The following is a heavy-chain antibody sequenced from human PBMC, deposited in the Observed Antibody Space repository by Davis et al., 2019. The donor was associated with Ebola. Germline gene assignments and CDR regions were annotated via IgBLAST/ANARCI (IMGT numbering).Heavy chain of an antibody. J-gene: IGHJ5*02. CDR3: ARGRLLWFGELFP. CDR2: INHSGST. CDR1: GGSFSGYY. V-gene: IGHV4-34*01. Sequence: MPSETLSLTCAVYGGSFSGYYWSWIRQPPGKGLEWIGEINHSGSTNYNPSLKSRVTISVDTSKNQFSLKLSSVTAADTAVYYCARGRLLWFGELFPWGQGTLVTVSS. D-gene: IGHD3-10*01.